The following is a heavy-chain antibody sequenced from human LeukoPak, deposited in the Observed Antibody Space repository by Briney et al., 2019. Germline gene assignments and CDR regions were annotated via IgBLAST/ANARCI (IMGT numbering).Heavy chain of an antibody. V-gene: IGHV3-48*01. Sequence: GGSLRLFCAASGFTFSSYSMNWVRQAPGKGLEWVSYISSSSSTIYYADSVKGRFTISRDNAKNSLYLQMNSLRAEDTAVYYCARSDYYDFWSGYRGFDYWGQGTLVTVSS. CDR3: ARSDYYDFWSGYRGFDY. CDR2: ISSSSSTI. CDR1: GFTFSSYS. D-gene: IGHD3-3*01. J-gene: IGHJ4*02.